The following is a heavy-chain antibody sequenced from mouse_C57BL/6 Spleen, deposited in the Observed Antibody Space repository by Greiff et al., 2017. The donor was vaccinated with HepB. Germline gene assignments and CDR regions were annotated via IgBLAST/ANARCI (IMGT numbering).Heavy chain of an antibody. V-gene: IGHV5-9*01. D-gene: IGHD1-1*01. CDR3: ARHGVYGSSLNWYFDV. CDR1: GFTFSSYT. CDR2: ISGGGGNT. Sequence: EVKLMESGGGLVKPGGSLKLSCAASGFTFSSYTMSWVRQTPEKRLEWVATISGGGGNTYYPDSVKGRITIARDNAKNTLYLQMSSLRYEDTALYYCARHGVYGSSLNWYFDVWGTGTTVTVSS. J-gene: IGHJ1*03.